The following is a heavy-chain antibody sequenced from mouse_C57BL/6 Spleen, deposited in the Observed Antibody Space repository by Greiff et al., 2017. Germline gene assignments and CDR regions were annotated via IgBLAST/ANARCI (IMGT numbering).Heavy chain of an antibody. V-gene: IGHV1-64*01. D-gene: IGHD2-12*01. CDR1: GYTFTSYW. Sequence: QVQLQQPGAELVKPGASVKLSCKASGYTFTSYWMHWVKQRPGQGLEWIGMIHPNSGSTNYNEKFKSKATLTVDKSSSTAYMQLSSLTSEDSAVXCGARYGSYDGALDYWGQGTTLTVSS. CDR3: ARYGSYDGALDY. CDR2: IHPNSGST. J-gene: IGHJ2*01.